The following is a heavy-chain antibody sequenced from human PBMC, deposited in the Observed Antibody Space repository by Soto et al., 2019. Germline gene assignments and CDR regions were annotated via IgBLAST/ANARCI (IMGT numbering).Heavy chain of an antibody. J-gene: IGHJ4*02. D-gene: IGHD3-10*01. CDR3: GTGRSWGSGSYDIDD. Sequence: GASVKVSCKVSGATLTVLAMHWVRQAPGRGLEWMGGFDPEDGETIYAQKFQGRVTVTEDSSTDTAYMELRSLRSDDTAVDYCGTGRSWGSGSYDIDDWGQGTPVTVSS. V-gene: IGHV1-24*01. CDR1: GATLTVLA. CDR2: FDPEDGET.